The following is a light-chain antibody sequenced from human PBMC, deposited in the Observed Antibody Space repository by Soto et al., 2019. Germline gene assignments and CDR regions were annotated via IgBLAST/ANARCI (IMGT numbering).Light chain of an antibody. J-gene: IGKJ4*01. CDR3: QQRNNWPPVT. CDR2: DAS. Sequence: EIVLRQSPATLSLSPGERATLSCRASQSVGSYLAWYQQKPGQAPRLLIYDASNRATGIPARFSGSGSGTDFTLTISSLEPEDFAIYYCQQRNNWPPVTFGGGTKVEIK. CDR1: QSVGSY. V-gene: IGKV3-11*01.